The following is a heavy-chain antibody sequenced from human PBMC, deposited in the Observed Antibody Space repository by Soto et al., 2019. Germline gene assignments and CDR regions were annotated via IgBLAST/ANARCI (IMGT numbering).Heavy chain of an antibody. CDR2: IYSGGST. CDR3: AGSNNNYYYYYGMDV. V-gene: IGHV3-53*01. J-gene: IGHJ6*02. Sequence: GGSLRLSCAASGFTVSSNYMSWVRQAPGKGLEWVSVIYSGGSTYYADSVKGRFTISRDNSKNTLYLQMNSLRAEDTAVYYCAGSNNNYYYYYGMDVWGQGTTVTVSS. CDR1: GFTVSSNY.